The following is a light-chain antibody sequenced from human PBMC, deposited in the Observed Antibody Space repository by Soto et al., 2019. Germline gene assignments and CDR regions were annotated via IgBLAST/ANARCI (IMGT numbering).Light chain of an antibody. J-gene: IGKJ1*01. CDR3: QQYMSSVT. V-gene: IGKV3-20*01. CDR2: GAS. Sequence: EIGLTQSPGSLSFSPGQRAPLSCRASQSVDTTFFAWYQKKPGQAPRLLIYGASKRATGIPDRFSGSGSGTDFTLIISGLEPEDFAVYYCQQYMSSVTFGQGTKVEIK. CDR1: QSVDTTF.